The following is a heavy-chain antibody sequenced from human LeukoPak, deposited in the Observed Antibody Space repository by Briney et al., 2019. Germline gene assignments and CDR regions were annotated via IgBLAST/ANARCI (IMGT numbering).Heavy chain of an antibody. V-gene: IGHV1-69*13. Sequence: SVKVSCKXSGGTFSSNAISWVRQAPGQGLEWMGGIIPIFGTANYAQKFQGRVTITADESTSTAYMELSSLRSEDTAVYYCARHTMVRGVIPTEFDYWGQGTLVTVSS. J-gene: IGHJ4*02. CDR1: GGTFSSNA. CDR2: IIPIFGTA. CDR3: ARHTMVRGVIPTEFDY. D-gene: IGHD3-10*01.